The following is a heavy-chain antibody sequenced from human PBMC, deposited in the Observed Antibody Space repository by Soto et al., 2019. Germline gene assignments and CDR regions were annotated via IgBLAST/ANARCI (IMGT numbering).Heavy chain of an antibody. V-gene: IGHV5-51*01. D-gene: IGHD3-10*01. Sequence: PLGSPDLSCKCPWYTLPDYLIGWVRQLPGKGVEWVGVIYPGDSDTRYSPYFSSHLTITVDKSTNTAYFQWNTLRASDTVMYYCARLISYFRYYYYAMDVWGQGTTVTVSS. J-gene: IGHJ6*02. CDR2: IYPGDSDT. CDR3: ARLISYFRYYYYAMDV. CDR1: WYTLPDYL.